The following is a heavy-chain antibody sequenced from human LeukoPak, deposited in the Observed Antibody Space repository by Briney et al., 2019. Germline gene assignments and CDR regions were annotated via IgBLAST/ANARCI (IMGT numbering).Heavy chain of an antibody. CDR2: IYISGST. J-gene: IGHJ3*01. D-gene: IGHD2-2*01. CDR1: GGSVSSYY. CDR3: ARDGGVEVPAAPAVFDV. V-gene: IGHV4-4*07. Sequence: SETLSLTCTVSGGSVSSYYWSWIRQPAGKGLEWIGSIYISGSTNYNPSLKSRVTMSTDTSKNQFSLKLSSVTAADTAVHYCARDGGVEVPAAPAVFDVWGQGTMVTVSS.